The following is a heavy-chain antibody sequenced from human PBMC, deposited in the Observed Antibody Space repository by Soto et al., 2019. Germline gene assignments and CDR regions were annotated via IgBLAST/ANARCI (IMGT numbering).Heavy chain of an antibody. V-gene: IGHV1-2*04. Sequence: GASVKVSCKASGYTFTDYYMHWVRQAPGQGLEWMGWINPNSGGTNYAQKFQGWVTMTRDTSISTAYMELSRLKSDDTAVYYCARGVVVVAATHSGRGMDVWGQGTTVTVSS. J-gene: IGHJ6*02. CDR2: INPNSGGT. CDR3: ARGVVVVAATHSGRGMDV. D-gene: IGHD2-15*01. CDR1: GYTFTDYY.